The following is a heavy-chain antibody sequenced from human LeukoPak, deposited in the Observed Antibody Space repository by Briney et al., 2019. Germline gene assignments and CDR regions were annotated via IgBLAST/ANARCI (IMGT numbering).Heavy chain of an antibody. CDR1: GFTLSNHW. J-gene: IGHJ1*01. CDR3: ARAYKDRSLAGKKEFFQH. Sequence: PGGSLRLSCAASGFTLSNHWMTWVRQVPGRGPEWVANVNRDGSETYYLDSVKGRFTISRDNAKNSLYLQMNSLRAEDTAVYYCARAYKDRSLAGKKEFFQHWGQGTLVTVSS. CDR2: VNRDGSET. D-gene: IGHD6-19*01. V-gene: IGHV3-7*01.